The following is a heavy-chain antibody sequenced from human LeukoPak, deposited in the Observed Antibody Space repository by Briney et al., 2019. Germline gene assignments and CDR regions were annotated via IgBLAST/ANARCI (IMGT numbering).Heavy chain of an antibody. CDR2: IIPIFGTA. D-gene: IGHD6-19*01. Sequence: SVTVSCTASGGTFISYAISWVRQAPGQGREWMGRIIPIFGTANYAQKFQGRVTITADKSTSTAYMELSSLRSEDTAVYYCARGYSSGWSPTLDYWGQGTLVTVSS. V-gene: IGHV1-69*06. J-gene: IGHJ4*02. CDR3: ARGYSSGWSPTLDY. CDR1: GGTFISYA.